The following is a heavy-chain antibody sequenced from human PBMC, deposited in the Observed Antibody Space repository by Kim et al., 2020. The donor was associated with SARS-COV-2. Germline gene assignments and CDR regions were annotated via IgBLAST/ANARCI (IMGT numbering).Heavy chain of an antibody. V-gene: IGHV3-48*03. CDR2: ISSRGGTI. J-gene: IGHJ3*02. CDR3: SRHTPEAYYDSSGYTGDDAFDI. D-gene: IGHD3-22*01. Sequence: GGSLRLSCAASGFTFSSYEMHWVRQAPGKGLEWVSYISSRGGTIYYADSVKGRFTISRDNAKNSLYLQMNSLRAEDTAVYYCSRHTPEAYYDSSGYTGDDAFDIWGQGTMVTVSS. CDR1: GFTFSSYE.